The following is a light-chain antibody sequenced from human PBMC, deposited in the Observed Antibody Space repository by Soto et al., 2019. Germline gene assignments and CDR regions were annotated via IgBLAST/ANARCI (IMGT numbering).Light chain of an antibody. Sequence: EIVLTQSPGTLSLSPGERATLSCRASQSVSSSYLAWYQQKPGQAPRLLIYGASSWATGIPDRFSGSGSGTDFTLTISRLEPEDFAVYYCQQYGSSPLTFGQGTK. J-gene: IGKJ1*01. CDR3: QQYGSSPLT. CDR2: GAS. CDR1: QSVSSSY. V-gene: IGKV3-20*01.